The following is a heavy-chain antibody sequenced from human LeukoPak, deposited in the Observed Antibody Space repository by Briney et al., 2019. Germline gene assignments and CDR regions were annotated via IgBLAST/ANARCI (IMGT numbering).Heavy chain of an antibody. Sequence: ASVKVSCKASGYTFTGYYMHWVRQAPGQGLEWMGWINPNSGGTNYAQKFQGRVTMTRDTSISTAYMKLSRLRSDDTAVYYCARVGWDIVGATEYYFDYWGQGTLVTVSS. D-gene: IGHD1-26*01. CDR1: GYTFTGYY. CDR2: INPNSGGT. V-gene: IGHV1-2*02. J-gene: IGHJ4*02. CDR3: ARVGWDIVGATEYYFDY.